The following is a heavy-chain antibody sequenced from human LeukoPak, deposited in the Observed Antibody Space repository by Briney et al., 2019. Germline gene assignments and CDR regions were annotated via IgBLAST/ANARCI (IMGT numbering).Heavy chain of an antibody. V-gene: IGHV4-4*02. Sequence: PSETLSLTCTVSDELITSNNWWSWVRQSPGKGLEWIGEIFHSGTTRYKASLESRVTMLLDKSKNHFSLRLNSVTAADTAVYFCARLRLSGGSFSVGWFDPWGQGIQVTVSS. CDR2: IFHSGTT. D-gene: IGHD1-26*01. CDR3: ARLRLSGGSFSVGWFDP. CDR1: DELITSNNW. J-gene: IGHJ5*02.